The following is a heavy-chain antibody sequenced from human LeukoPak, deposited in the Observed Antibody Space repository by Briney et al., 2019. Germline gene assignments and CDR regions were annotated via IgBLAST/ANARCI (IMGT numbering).Heavy chain of an antibody. V-gene: IGHV3-23*01. D-gene: IGHD3-10*01. CDR1: GFMFSTND. CDR2: ISGSGDGT. J-gene: IGHJ6*02. Sequence: GGSLRLSCAASGFMFSTNDMSWVRQAPGKGLEWVSAISGSGDGTTYDDSVKGRFTISRDNSKNTLYLQMNSLRAEDTAVYYCASPGDQYYYYYGMDVWGQGTTVTVSS. CDR3: ASPGDQYYYYYGMDV.